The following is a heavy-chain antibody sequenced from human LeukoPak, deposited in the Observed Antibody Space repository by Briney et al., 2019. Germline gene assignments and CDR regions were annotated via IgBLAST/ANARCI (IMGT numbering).Heavy chain of an antibody. Sequence: SVKVSCKASGGTFSSYAISWVRQAPGQGLEWMGRIIPILGIANYAQKFQGRVTITADKSTSTACMELSSLRSEDTAVYYCARVGIAVAGPLGWGQGTLVTVSS. D-gene: IGHD6-19*01. CDR2: IIPILGIA. CDR3: ARVGIAVAGPLG. J-gene: IGHJ4*02. V-gene: IGHV1-69*04. CDR1: GGTFSSYA.